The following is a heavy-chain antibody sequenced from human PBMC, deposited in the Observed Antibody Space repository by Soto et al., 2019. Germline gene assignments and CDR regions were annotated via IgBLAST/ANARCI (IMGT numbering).Heavy chain of an antibody. V-gene: IGHV1-2*02. CDR1: GYTFTGYY. J-gene: IGHJ6*02. CDR2: INPNSGGT. CDR3: ARDEDPTYYYGMDV. Sequence: ASVKVSCKASGYTFTGYYMHWVRQAPGQGLEWMGWINPNSGGTNYAQKLQGRVTMTRDTSISTAYMELSRLRSDDTAVYYCARDEDPTYYYGMDVWGQGTTVTVSS.